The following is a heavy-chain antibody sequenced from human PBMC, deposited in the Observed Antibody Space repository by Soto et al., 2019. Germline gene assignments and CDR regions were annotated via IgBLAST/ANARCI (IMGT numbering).Heavy chain of an antibody. D-gene: IGHD1-7*01. V-gene: IGHV4-4*07. CDR3: ARESGDNWDYEAY. J-gene: IGHJ4*02. Sequence: QVQLQESGPGLVKPLETLSLTCTVSGGSITSYRWSWIRQSAGKGLEWIGRINTSGNTHYNPSLKSRVTVSIDTSRNQFFLTVNSVTAADSAVYYCARESGDNWDYEAYWGQGTPVTVS. CDR2: INTSGNT. CDR1: GGSITSYR.